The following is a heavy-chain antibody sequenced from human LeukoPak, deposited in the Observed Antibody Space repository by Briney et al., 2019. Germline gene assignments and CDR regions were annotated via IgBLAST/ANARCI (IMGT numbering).Heavy chain of an antibody. Sequence: PSETLSLTCTVSGGSISSYYWSWIRQPAGKGLEWIGRIYTSGSTNYNPSLKSRVTMSVDTSKNQFSLKLSSVTAADTAVYYCASTIVVVPAAPWDAFDIWGQGTMVTVSS. D-gene: IGHD2-2*01. V-gene: IGHV4-4*07. CDR2: IYTSGST. CDR3: ASTIVVVPAAPWDAFDI. CDR1: GGSISSYY. J-gene: IGHJ3*02.